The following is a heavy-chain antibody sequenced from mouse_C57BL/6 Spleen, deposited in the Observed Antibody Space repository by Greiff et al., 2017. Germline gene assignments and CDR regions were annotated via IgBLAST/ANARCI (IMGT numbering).Heavy chain of an antibody. CDR1: GYTFTSYW. Sequence: QVQLQQPGAELVKPGASVKLSCKASGYTFTSYWMQWVKQRPGQGLEWIGEIDPSDSYTNYNQKFKGKATLTVDTSSSTAYMQLSSLTSEDSAVYYCARNTVVATWRFYYFDYWGQGTTLTVSS. CDR2: IDPSDSYT. CDR3: ARNTVVATWRFYYFDY. V-gene: IGHV1-50*01. D-gene: IGHD1-1*01. J-gene: IGHJ2*01.